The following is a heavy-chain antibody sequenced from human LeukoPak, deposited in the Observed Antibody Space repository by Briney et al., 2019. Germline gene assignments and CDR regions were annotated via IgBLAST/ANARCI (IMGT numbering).Heavy chain of an antibody. CDR3: ARERRSSGSPADY. CDR2: IKQDGSEK. Sequence: GGSLRLSCAASVFTFSSYWMSWVRQAPGKGLEWVAKIKQDGSEKYYVDSVKGRFTISRDYAKNSLYLQMNSLRAEDTAVYYCARERRSSGSPADYWGQGTLVTVSS. J-gene: IGHJ4*02. D-gene: IGHD3-22*01. V-gene: IGHV3-7*01. CDR1: VFTFSSYW.